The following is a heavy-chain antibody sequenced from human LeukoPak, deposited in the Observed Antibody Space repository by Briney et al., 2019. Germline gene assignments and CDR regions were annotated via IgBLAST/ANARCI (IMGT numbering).Heavy chain of an antibody. V-gene: IGHV1-2*02. Sequence: GASVKVSCKASGYTFTGYYMHWVRQAPGQGLEWMGWINPNSGGTNYAQKSQGRVTMTRDTSISTAYMELSRLRSDDTAVYYCARSGVTSAPLVWFDPWGQGTLVTVSS. D-gene: IGHD2-8*02. CDR3: ARSGVTSAPLVWFDP. CDR2: INPNSGGT. CDR1: GYTFTGYY. J-gene: IGHJ5*02.